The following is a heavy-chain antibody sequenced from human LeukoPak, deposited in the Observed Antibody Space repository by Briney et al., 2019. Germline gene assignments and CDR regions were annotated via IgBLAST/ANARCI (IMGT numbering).Heavy chain of an antibody. D-gene: IGHD4-17*01. J-gene: IGHJ4*02. CDR1: GFTFSSYA. CDR2: ISYDGSNK. V-gene: IGHV3-30-3*01. CDR3: ARGGDYGDLGPHDY. Sequence: GGSLRLSCAASGFTFSSYAMHWVRQAPGKGLEWVAVISYDGSNKYYADSVKGRFTISRDNSKNTLYLQMNSLRAEDTAVYYCARGGDYGDLGPHDYWGQGTLVTVSS.